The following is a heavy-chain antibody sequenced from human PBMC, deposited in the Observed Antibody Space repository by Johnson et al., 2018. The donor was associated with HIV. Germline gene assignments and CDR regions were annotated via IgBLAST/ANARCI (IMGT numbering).Heavy chain of an antibody. J-gene: IGHJ3*02. Sequence: EQLVESGGGLIQPGGSLRLSCAASGFTVSSNYMSWVRQAPEKGLEWVSGITTAGDTYYPGSVKGRFTIFRENVKNSLYLQMNSLRAGDTAVYYCARGVLAFDIWGQGTMVTVSS. D-gene: IGHD5/OR15-5a*01. CDR3: ARGVLAFDI. CDR2: ITTAGDT. V-gene: IGHV3-13*01. CDR1: GFTVSSNY.